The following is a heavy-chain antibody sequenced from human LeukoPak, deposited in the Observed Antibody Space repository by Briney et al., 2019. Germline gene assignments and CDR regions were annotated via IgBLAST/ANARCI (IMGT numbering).Heavy chain of an antibody. CDR1: GGTFSSYA. V-gene: IGHV1-69*01. J-gene: IGHJ6*03. D-gene: IGHD2-2*01. Sequence: SVKVSCKASGGTFSSYAISWVRQAPGQGLEWMGGIIPIFGTANYAQKFQGRVAITADESTSTAYMELSSLRSEDTAVYYCNALPYCSSTSCYGYYYYMDVWGKGTTVTVSS. CDR2: IIPIFGTA. CDR3: NALPYCSSTSCYGYYYYMDV.